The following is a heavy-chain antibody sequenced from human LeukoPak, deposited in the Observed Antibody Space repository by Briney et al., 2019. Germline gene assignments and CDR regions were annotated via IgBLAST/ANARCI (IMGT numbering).Heavy chain of an antibody. CDR1: GGSISSYY. CDR2: IYYSGST. D-gene: IGHD6-19*01. J-gene: IGHJ4*02. Sequence: NTSETLSLTCTVSGGSISSYYWSWIRQPPGKGLEWIGYIYYSGSTNYNPSLKSRVTISVDTSKNQFSLKLSSVTAADTAVYYCARLDSSGLNDYFDYWGQGTLVTVSS. CDR3: ARLDSSGLNDYFDY. V-gene: IGHV4-59*08.